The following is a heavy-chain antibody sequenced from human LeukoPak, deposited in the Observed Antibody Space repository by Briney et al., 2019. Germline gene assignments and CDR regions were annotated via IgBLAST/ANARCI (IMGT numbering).Heavy chain of an antibody. CDR3: ETLGRSTRPGY. Sequence: GGSLRLSCAASGFTFCTSEMNWVRQAPGKGLEWLSYISPGGSSIYYADSVKGRFTISRDNAKNSLSLQMSSLRAEDTAVYYCETLGRSTRPGYWGQGALVTVSS. J-gene: IGHJ4*02. CDR1: GFTFCTSE. V-gene: IGHV3-48*03. D-gene: IGHD6-6*01. CDR2: ISPGGSSI.